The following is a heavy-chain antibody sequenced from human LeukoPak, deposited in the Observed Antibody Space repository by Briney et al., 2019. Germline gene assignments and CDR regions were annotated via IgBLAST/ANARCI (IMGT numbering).Heavy chain of an antibody. CDR3: ARDRLVGYCSSTSCPYYYYMDV. D-gene: IGHD2-2*01. J-gene: IGHJ6*03. CDR1: GGSISSYY. CDR2: IYTSGST. Sequence: SEALSLTCTVSGGSISSYYWSWIRQPAGKGLEWIGRIYTSGSTNYNPSLKSRVTMSVDTSKNQFSLKLSSVTAADTAVYYCARDRLVGYCSSTSCPYYYYMDVWGKGTTVTVSS. V-gene: IGHV4-4*07.